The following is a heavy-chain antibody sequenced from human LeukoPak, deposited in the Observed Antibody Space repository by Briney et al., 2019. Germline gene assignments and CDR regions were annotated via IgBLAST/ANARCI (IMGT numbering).Heavy chain of an antibody. CDR1: GCTFTSYD. J-gene: IGHJ4*02. Sequence: ASVKVSRKASGCTFTSYDINWVRQATGQGLEWMGWMNPNSGNTGYAQKFQDRVTMTRNTSISTAYMELSSLRSEDTAVYYCTRGRWDIVVVVAATPHYYFDYWGQGTLVTVSS. CDR3: TRGRWDIVVVVAATPHYYFDY. CDR2: MNPNSGNT. D-gene: IGHD2-15*01. V-gene: IGHV1-8*01.